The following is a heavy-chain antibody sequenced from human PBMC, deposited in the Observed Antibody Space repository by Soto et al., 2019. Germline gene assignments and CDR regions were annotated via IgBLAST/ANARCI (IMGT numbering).Heavy chain of an antibody. CDR1: GFTFSSYG. CDR2: IWYDGSNK. CDR3: ARDLWFGPHSRIPEIPDY. D-gene: IGHD3-10*01. Sequence: GGSLRLSCAASGFTFSSYGMHWVRQAPGKGLEWVAVIWYDGSNKYYADSVKGRFTISRDNSRNTLYLQMNSLRAEDTSVYYCARDLWFGPHSRIPEIPDYWGQGTLVTVSS. V-gene: IGHV3-33*01. J-gene: IGHJ4*02.